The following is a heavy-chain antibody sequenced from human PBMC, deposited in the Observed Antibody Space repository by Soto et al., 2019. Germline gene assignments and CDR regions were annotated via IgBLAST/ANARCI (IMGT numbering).Heavy chain of an antibody. J-gene: IGHJ6*02. D-gene: IGHD6-6*01. CDR3: AKDVGSSPYYYYGMDV. CDR1: GFTFSSYA. Sequence: LRLSCAASGFTFSSYAMIWVRQAPGKVLEWVSAISGSGGSTYYADSVKGRFTISRDNSKNTLYLQMNSLRAEDTAVYYCAKDVGSSPYYYYGMDVWGQGTTVTVSS. V-gene: IGHV3-23*01. CDR2: ISGSGGST.